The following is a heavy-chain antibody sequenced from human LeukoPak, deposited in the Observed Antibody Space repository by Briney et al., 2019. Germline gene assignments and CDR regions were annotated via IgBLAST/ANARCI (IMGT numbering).Heavy chain of an antibody. CDR2: ISYDGSNK. CDR3: ARDRGAGYYDSSGYYSFQH. Sequence: GGSLRLSCAASGFTFSSYGMHWVRQAPGKGLEWVAVISYDGSNKYYADSVKGRFTISRDNSKNTLYLQMNSLRAEDTAVYYCARDRGAGYYDSSGYYSFQHWGQGTLATVSS. J-gene: IGHJ1*01. CDR1: GFTFSSYG. D-gene: IGHD3-22*01. V-gene: IGHV3-30*03.